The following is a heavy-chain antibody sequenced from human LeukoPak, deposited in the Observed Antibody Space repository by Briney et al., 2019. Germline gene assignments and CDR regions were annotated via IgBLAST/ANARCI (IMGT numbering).Heavy chain of an antibody. CDR3: ARRVSKVPAATRGYYYYMDV. CDR2: ISAYNGNT. Sequence: ASVKVSCKASGYTFTSYGISWVRQAPGQGLEWMGWISAYNGNTNYAQKLQGRVTMTTDTSTSTAYMELRSLRSDDTAVYYCARRVSKVPAATRGYYYYMDVWGKGTTVTVSS. CDR1: GYTFTSYG. V-gene: IGHV1-18*01. D-gene: IGHD2-2*01. J-gene: IGHJ6*03.